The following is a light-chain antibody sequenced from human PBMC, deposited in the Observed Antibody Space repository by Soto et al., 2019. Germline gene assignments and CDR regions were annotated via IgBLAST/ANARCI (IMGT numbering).Light chain of an antibody. CDR2: EVS. J-gene: IGLJ1*01. Sequence: QSALTRPPSASGSPGQSVTISCTGTSSDVGGYNSVSWYQHHPGKAPKLMIYEVSKRPSGVPDRFSGSKSANTASLTVSGLLAEDEADYYCSSYAGSNNYVFGTGTKLTVL. CDR3: SSYAGSNNYV. CDR1: SSDVGGYNS. V-gene: IGLV2-8*01.